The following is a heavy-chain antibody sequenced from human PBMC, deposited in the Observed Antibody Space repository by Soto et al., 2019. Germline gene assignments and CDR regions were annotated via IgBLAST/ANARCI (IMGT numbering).Heavy chain of an antibody. CDR2: ISAYNGNT. D-gene: IGHD3-22*01. Sequence: GASVKVSCKASGGTFSSYAISWVRQAPGQGLEWMGWISAYNGNTNYAQKLQGRVTMTTDTSTSTAYMELRSLRSDDTAVYYCARVSSGYSDYWGQGTLVTVSS. CDR3: ARVSSGYSDY. CDR1: GGTFSSYA. V-gene: IGHV1-18*01. J-gene: IGHJ4*02.